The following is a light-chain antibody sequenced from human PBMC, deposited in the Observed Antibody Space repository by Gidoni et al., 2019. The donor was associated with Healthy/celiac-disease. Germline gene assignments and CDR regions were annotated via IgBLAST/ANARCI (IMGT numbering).Light chain of an antibody. J-gene: IGLJ2*01. CDR2: RNN. CDR1: SNNVGNQG. CDR3: SAWDSSLSAPV. Sequence: QAGLTQPPSVSKSLRQTATLTCTGNSNNVGNQGAAWLQQHQGHPPKLLSYRNNNRPSGISERFSASRSGNTASLTITGLQPEDEADYYCSAWDSSLSAPVFGGGTKLTVL. V-gene: IGLV10-54*04.